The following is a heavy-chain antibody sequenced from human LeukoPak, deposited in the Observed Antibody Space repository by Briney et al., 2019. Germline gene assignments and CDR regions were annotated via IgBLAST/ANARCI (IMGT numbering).Heavy chain of an antibody. CDR1: GYTFTGYC. CDR2: INPNSGGT. J-gene: IGHJ4*02. V-gene: IGHV1-2*02. D-gene: IGHD3-3*01. CDR3: ARMPPNDFWPKTYYFDY. Sequence: ASVKVSCKASGYTFTGYCMHWVRQAPGQGLEWMGWINPNSGGTNYAQKFQGRVTMTRDTSISTAYMELSRLRSDDTAVYYCARMPPNDFWPKTYYFDYWGQGTPVTVSS.